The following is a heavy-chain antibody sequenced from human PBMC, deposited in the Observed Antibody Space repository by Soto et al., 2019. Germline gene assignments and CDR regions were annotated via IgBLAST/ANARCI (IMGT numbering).Heavy chain of an antibody. J-gene: IGHJ4*02. V-gene: IGHV1-3*01. Sequence: QVQLVQSGAEVKKPGASVKVCCKASGYTFTTYAMHWVRQAPGQRLEWMGWINAGDGNTKYSQKFQGRVSITRDTSASTAYMELSSLISEDTAVYYCARVLVGNSGYGYYDYWGQGTLVTVSS. D-gene: IGHD5-12*01. CDR3: ARVLVGNSGYGYYDY. CDR2: INAGDGNT. CDR1: GYTFTTYA.